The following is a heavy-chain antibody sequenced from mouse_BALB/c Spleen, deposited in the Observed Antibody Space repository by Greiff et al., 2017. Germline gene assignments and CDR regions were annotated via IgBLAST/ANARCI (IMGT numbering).Heavy chain of an antibody. Sequence: ELVKPWASVKLSCKASGYTFTSYWINWIKQRPGQGLEWIGRIAPGSGSTYYNEMFKGKATLTVDTSSSTAYILLSSLSSEDSADYCCAIDYGYVSYAMDYWGQGTSVTVSS. CDR1: GYTFTSYW. CDR3: AIDYGYVSYAMDY. V-gene: IGHV1S41*01. D-gene: IGHD1-2*01. CDR2: IAPGSGST. J-gene: IGHJ4*01.